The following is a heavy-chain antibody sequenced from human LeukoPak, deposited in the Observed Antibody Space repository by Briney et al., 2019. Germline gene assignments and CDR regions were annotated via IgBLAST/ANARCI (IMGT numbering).Heavy chain of an antibody. CDR3: ARAGCGGDCFYYHYGMDV. Sequence: GGSLRLSCSASGITFSSYAMHWVRPAPGKGLEWGAVMSYDGSHKYYADSVKGRFTISRDNSRNTLYLHMNSLRAEDTALYYCARAGCGGDCFYYHYGMDVWGQGTNVTVSS. CDR2: MSYDGSHK. J-gene: IGHJ6*02. D-gene: IGHD2-21*02. V-gene: IGHV3-30-3*01. CDR1: GITFSSYA.